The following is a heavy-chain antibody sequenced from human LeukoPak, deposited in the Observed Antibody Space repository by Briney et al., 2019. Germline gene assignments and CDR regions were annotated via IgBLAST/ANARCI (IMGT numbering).Heavy chain of an antibody. CDR3: ARHSHNRYFDY. CDR2: ISHDGGNK. J-gene: IGHJ4*02. V-gene: IGHV3-30-3*01. Sequence: PGGSLRLSCAASGFSFSDYAILWGRQAPGKGLEWVAVISHDGGNKYYADSVKGRFTISRDNSKNTLYLQVDSLRAEDTAIYYCARHSHNRYFDYWGQGTLVTVSS. CDR1: GFSFSDYA.